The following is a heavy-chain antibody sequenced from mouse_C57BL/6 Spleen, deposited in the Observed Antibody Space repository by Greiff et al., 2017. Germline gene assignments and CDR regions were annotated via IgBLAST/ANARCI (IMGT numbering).Heavy chain of an antibody. CDR3: ASPYYGSSYAMDY. CDR1: GYSITSGYY. V-gene: IGHV3-6*01. J-gene: IGHJ4*01. Sequence: ESGPGLVKPSQSLSLTCSVTGYSITSGYYWNWIRQFPGNKLEWMGYISYDGSNNYNPSLKNRISITRDISKNQFFLKLNSVTTEDTATYYCASPYYGSSYAMDYWGQGTSVTVSS. D-gene: IGHD1-1*01. CDR2: ISYDGSN.